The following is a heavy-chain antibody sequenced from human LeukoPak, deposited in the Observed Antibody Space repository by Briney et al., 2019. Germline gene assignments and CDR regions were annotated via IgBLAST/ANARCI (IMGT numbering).Heavy chain of an antibody. D-gene: IGHD4-17*01. CDR3: ARGSRSTVTTGNYYYYYYMDV. V-gene: IGHV3-7*04. Sequence: GGSLRLSCAASGFTFSNYWMNWVRQAPGKGLEWVANIKQDGSEKYYVDSVKGRFSISRDNAKNSLYLQMSSLRAEDTAVYYCARGSRSTVTTGNYYYYYYMDVWGKGTTVTVSS. CDR2: IKQDGSEK. J-gene: IGHJ6*03. CDR1: GFTFSNYW.